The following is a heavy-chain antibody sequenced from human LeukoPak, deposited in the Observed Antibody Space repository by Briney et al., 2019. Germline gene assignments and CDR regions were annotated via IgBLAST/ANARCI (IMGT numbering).Heavy chain of an antibody. CDR1: GYTFTSYA. V-gene: IGHV1-3*01. CDR3: ARDGDYYDSSGYYDY. Sequence: ASVKVSCKASGYTFTSYAMHWVRQAPGQRLEWMGWINAGNGNTKYSQKFQGRVTITRDTSASTAYMELRSLRSDDTAVYYCARDGDYYDSSGYYDYWGQGTLVTVSS. D-gene: IGHD3-22*01. CDR2: INAGNGNT. J-gene: IGHJ4*02.